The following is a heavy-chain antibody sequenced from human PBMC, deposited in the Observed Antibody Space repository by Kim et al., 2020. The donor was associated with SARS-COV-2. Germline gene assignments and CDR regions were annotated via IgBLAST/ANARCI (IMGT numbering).Heavy chain of an antibody. V-gene: IGHV6-1*01. CDR3: ARVVDFVVVPAATNAFDI. CDR2: TYYRSTWYN. Sequence: SQTLSLTCAISGDSVSSNSAAWNWIRQSPSRGLEWLGRTYYRSTWYNDYAVSVKSRITINPDTSKNQFSLQLNSVTPEDAAVYYCARVVDFVVVPAATNAFDIWGQGTMVTVSS. D-gene: IGHD2-2*03. CDR1: GDSVSSNSAA. J-gene: IGHJ3*02.